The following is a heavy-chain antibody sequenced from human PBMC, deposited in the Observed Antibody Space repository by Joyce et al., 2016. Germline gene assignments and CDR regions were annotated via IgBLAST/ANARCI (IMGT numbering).Heavy chain of an antibody. D-gene: IGHD2-21*01. CDR2: IYPGDSRT. Sequence: EVQLVQSGAEVQKPGESLKISCKSSGFSFNGYWIAWVRQMPGKGLEWMGNIYPGDSRTRYSPSFHGQVTISADKSINTAYLHWSSLKASDTAIYYCARVISHSHFDTWGQGTLVTVSS. CDR1: GFSFNGYW. CDR3: ARVISHSHFDT. J-gene: IGHJ4*02. V-gene: IGHV5-51*01.